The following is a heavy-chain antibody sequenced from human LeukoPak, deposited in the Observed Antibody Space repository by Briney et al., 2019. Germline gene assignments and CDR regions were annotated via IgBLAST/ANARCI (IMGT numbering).Heavy chain of an antibody. CDR1: GYTFTTYG. J-gene: IGHJ5*02. CDR3: ARTPCGSTSCYPGRDWFDP. V-gene: IGHV1-18*01. CDR2: ISAYNGDT. D-gene: IGHD2-2*01. Sequence: ASVKVSCKASGYTFTTYGISWVRQAPGQGLEWMGWISAYNGDTNFAQKFQGRVTMSTDTSTSTVYMELRSLRSDDTAVYYCARTPCGSTSCYPGRDWFDPWGQGTLVTVSS.